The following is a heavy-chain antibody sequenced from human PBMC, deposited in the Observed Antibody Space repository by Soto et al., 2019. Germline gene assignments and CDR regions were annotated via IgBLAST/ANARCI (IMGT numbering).Heavy chain of an antibody. CDR2: ISSSSSYI. CDR3: AREAGAVDGVTIFVGDGAFDY. CDR1: GFTFSSYS. J-gene: IGHJ4*02. V-gene: IGHV3-21*01. D-gene: IGHD3-3*01. Sequence: GGSLRLSCAASGFTFSSYSMNWVRQAPGKGLEWVSSISSSSSYIYYADSVKGRFTISRDNAKNSLYLQMNSLRAEDTAVYYCAREAGAVDGVTIFVGDGAFDYWGQGTLVTVSS.